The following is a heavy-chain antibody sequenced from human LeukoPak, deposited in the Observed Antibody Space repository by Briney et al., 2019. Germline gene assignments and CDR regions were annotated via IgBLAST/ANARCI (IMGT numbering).Heavy chain of an antibody. D-gene: IGHD6-13*01. CDR2: IIPILGIA. Sequence: SVKVSCKASGGTFSSYAISWVRQAPGQGLEWMGRIIPILGIANYAQKFQGRVTITADKSTSTAYMELSSLRSGDTAVYYCARGGIAAAVPEGFDYWGQGTLVTVSS. J-gene: IGHJ4*02. CDR1: GGTFSSYA. V-gene: IGHV1-69*04. CDR3: ARGGIAAAVPEGFDY.